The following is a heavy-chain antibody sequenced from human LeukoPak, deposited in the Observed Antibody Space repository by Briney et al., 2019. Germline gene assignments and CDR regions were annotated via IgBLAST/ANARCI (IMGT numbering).Heavy chain of an antibody. CDR2: IYYTEST. Sequence: PSETLSLTCTVSGGSISNHYWNWIRQPPGKGLEWIGYIYYTESTSYNPSLKSRVTISVDTSKNQFSLKLSSVTAADTAVYYCARGDVGATSIYYYYYGMDVWGQGTTVTVSS. D-gene: IGHD1-26*01. CDR1: GGSISNHY. CDR3: ARGDVGATSIYYYYYGMDV. V-gene: IGHV4-59*11. J-gene: IGHJ6*02.